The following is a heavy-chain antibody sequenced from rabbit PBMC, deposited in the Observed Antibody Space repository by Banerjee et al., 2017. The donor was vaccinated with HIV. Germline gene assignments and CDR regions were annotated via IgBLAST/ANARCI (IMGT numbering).Heavy chain of an antibody. J-gene: IGHJ4*01. CDR1: GFSFSSTYY. D-gene: IGHD8-1*01. CDR3: ARGGGNYYDGYFAL. V-gene: IGHV1S45*01. CDR2: IDAGISGCA. Sequence: QEQLEESGGDLVKPEGSLTLTCTASGFSFSSTYYMCWVRQAPGKGPEWIACIDAGISGCANYARWAKGRFTAPKTASATVTLQMTSFTAADTGPYFCARGGGNYYDGYFALWGPGTIVTVS.